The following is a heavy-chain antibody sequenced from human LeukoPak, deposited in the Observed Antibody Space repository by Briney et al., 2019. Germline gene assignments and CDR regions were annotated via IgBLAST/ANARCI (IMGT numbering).Heavy chain of an antibody. V-gene: IGHV1-18*01. CDR2: ISAYNGNT. Sequence: ASVKVSCKASGYTFTSYGISWVRQAPGQGLEWMGWISAYNGNTNYAQKLQGGVTMTTDTSTSTAYMELRSLRSDDTAVYYCARERWLQWADDAFDIWGQGTMVTVSS. CDR1: GYTFTSYG. J-gene: IGHJ3*02. D-gene: IGHD5-24*01. CDR3: ARERWLQWADDAFDI.